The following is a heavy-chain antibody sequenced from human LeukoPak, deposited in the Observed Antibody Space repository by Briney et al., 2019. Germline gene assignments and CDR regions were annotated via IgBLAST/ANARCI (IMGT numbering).Heavy chain of an antibody. D-gene: IGHD3-22*01. CDR2: VYYSGST. Sequence: SETLSLTCTVSGGSISSSSYYWAWIRQPPGKGLEWIGSVYYSGSTYYNTSLKSRVTISVDTSKNQFSLKLSSVTAADTAVYYCARLDYYDSSGYSDYFDYWGQGTLVTVSS. J-gene: IGHJ4*02. CDR3: ARLDYYDSSGYSDYFDY. V-gene: IGHV4-39*01. CDR1: GGSISSSSYY.